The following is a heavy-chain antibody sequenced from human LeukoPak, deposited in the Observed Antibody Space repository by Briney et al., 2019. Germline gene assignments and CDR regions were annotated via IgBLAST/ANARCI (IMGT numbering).Heavy chain of an antibody. V-gene: IGHV3-48*03. D-gene: IGHD3-10*01. J-gene: IGHJ4*02. Sequence: GGSLRLSCAASGFTFSSYEMNWVRQAPGKGLEWVSYISSSGSTIYYADSVKGRFTISRDNAKNSLYLQMNSLRADDTAVYYCATTMDRSFYMDYWGQGTLVTVSS. CDR1: GFTFSSYE. CDR2: ISSSGSTI. CDR3: ATTMDRSFYMDY.